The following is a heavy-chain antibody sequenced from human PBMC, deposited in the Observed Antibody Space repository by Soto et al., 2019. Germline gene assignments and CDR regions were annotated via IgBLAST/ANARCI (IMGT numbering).Heavy chain of an antibody. CDR1: GGSFSGYY. CDR3: ARGKAPHYYGSGSYRERPFDY. D-gene: IGHD3-10*01. V-gene: IGHV4-34*01. Sequence: SETLSLTCAVYGGSFSGYYWSWIRQPPGKGLEWIGEINHSGSTNYNPSLKSRVTISVDTSKNQFSLKLSSVTAADTAVYYCARGKAPHYYGSGSYRERPFDYWGQGTLVT. J-gene: IGHJ4*02. CDR2: INHSGST.